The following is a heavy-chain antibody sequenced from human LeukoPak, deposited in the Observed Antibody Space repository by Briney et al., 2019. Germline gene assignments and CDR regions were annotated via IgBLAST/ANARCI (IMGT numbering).Heavy chain of an antibody. CDR2: IYYGSGST. CDR3: ARRTVVIGRDDY. Sequence: SESLSLTCTVSGDSITSSTYNWGWIRQSPGKGLEWIGSIYYGSGSTYYNPSLKSRITISIDTSKNQFSLKLSSVTAADTAVYYCARRTVVIGRDDYWGQGTLVTVSS. J-gene: IGHJ4*02. D-gene: IGHD4-23*01. V-gene: IGHV4-39*01. CDR1: GDSITSSTYN.